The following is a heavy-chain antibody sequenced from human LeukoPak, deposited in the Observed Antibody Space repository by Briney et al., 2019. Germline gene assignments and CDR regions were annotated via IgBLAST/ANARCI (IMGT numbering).Heavy chain of an antibody. D-gene: IGHD5-18*01. CDR1: GFTFRGYA. Sequence: GASLRLSCAVSGFTFRGYAMNWVRQAPGKGLEWVALISGSGDNQYYADAVKGRSTISRDNSKNTLSLQMSSLRVEDTAVYYCAKDWIPEDWGQGTLVTVSS. CDR3: AKDWIPED. J-gene: IGHJ4*02. CDR2: ISGSGDNQ. V-gene: IGHV3-23*01.